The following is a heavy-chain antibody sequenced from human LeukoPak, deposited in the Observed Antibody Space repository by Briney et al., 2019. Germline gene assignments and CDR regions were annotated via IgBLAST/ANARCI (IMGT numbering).Heavy chain of an antibody. CDR3: ARGTSIVRGIIDY. D-gene: IGHD3-10*01. Sequence: ASVKVSCKASGYIFTGYYMHWVRQAPGQGLEWMGWINIDSGGTNYAQKFQGRVTLTRDTSITTAYMELNRLRSDDTAVYYRARGTSIVRGIIDYWGQGTLVTVSS. J-gene: IGHJ4*02. V-gene: IGHV1-2*02. CDR1: GYIFTGYY. CDR2: INIDSGGT.